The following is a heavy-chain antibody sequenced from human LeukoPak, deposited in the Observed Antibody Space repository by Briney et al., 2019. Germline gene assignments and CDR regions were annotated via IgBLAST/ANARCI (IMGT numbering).Heavy chain of an antibody. J-gene: IGHJ4*02. Sequence: NASETLSLTCAVSGGSISSSNWWSWVRQPPGKGLAWIGEIYHSGSTNYNPSLKSRVTISVDKSKNQFSLKLSSVTAADTAVYYCASVSSGYYFWEDEPLDYWGQGTLVTVSS. CDR3: ASVSSGYYFWEDEPLDY. D-gene: IGHD3-22*01. CDR1: GGSISSSNW. CDR2: IYHSGST. V-gene: IGHV4-4*02.